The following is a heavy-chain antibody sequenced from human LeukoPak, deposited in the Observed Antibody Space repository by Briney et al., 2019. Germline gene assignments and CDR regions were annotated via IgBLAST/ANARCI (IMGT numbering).Heavy chain of an antibody. D-gene: IGHD2-15*01. CDR2: IKQDGSEK. CDR1: EFTFSTYW. J-gene: IGHJ4*02. Sequence: GGSLRLSCVGSEFTFSTYWMSWVRQAPGKGLEWLANIKQDGSEKYYVDSVKGRFTISRDNAKNSLYLQINSLRADDTAIYYFATEYKGYWGQGTLVTVSS. V-gene: IGHV3-7*05. CDR3: ATEYKGY.